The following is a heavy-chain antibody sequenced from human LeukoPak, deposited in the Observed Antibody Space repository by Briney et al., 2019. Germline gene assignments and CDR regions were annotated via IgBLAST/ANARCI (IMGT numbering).Heavy chain of an antibody. CDR2: INHSGST. V-gene: IGHV4-38-2*02. D-gene: IGHD3-10*01. CDR1: GYSISSGYY. J-gene: IGHJ4*02. Sequence: SETLSLTCTVSGYSISSGYYWSWIRQPPGKGLEWIGEINHSGSTNYNPSLKSRVTISVDTSKNQFSLKLSSVTAADTAVYYCARGAPLWFGELFDYWGQGTLVTVSS. CDR3: ARGAPLWFGELFDY.